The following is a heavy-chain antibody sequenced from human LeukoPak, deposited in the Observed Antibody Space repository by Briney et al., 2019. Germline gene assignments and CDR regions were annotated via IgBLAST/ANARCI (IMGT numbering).Heavy chain of an antibody. CDR3: ARDPSFYGV. J-gene: IGHJ6*02. V-gene: IGHV3-7*01. D-gene: IGHD3-10*01. Sequence: GGSLRLSCATSGFFFSDFWMTWVRQAPGKGLEWVANINQHGTVTTYLDSVQGRFTISRDNAEKLLHLQMNSLRAEDTAVYYCARDPSFYGVWGQGTTVTVSS. CDR2: INQHGTVT. CDR1: GFFFSDFW.